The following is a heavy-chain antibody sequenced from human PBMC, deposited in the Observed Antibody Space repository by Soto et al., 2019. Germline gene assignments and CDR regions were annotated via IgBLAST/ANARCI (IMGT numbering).Heavy chain of an antibody. CDR2: IIPIFGTA. Sequence: SVKVSCKASGGTFSSYAISWVRQAPGQGLEWMGGIIPIFGTANYAQKFQGRVTITADESTSTAYMELSSLRSEDTAVYYCARPCSGSYHTGVPFDIWGQGTMVTVSS. V-gene: IGHV1-69*13. CDR1: GGTFSSYA. J-gene: IGHJ3*02. D-gene: IGHD1-26*01. CDR3: ARPCSGSYHTGVPFDI.